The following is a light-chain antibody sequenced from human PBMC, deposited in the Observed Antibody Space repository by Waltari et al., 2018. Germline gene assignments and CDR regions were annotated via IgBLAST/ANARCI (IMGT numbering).Light chain of an antibody. J-gene: IGKJ1*01. Sequence: IQLTQSPSSLSASVGDRVTITCRASQAISDYLAWYQQKPGKAPKLLISAASTLQSGVPSRFSGSGSVTDFTLTISSLQAEECATYYCQLRHSAQWTFGKGTKVEIK. CDR1: QAISDY. CDR3: QLRHSAQWT. CDR2: AAS. V-gene: IGKV1-9*01.